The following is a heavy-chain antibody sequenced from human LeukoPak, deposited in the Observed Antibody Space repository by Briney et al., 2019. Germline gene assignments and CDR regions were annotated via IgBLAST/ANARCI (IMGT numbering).Heavy chain of an antibody. CDR1: GGSVSSYY. V-gene: IGHV4-59*08. J-gene: IGHJ4*02. CDR2: IHNSGRT. Sequence: SETLSLTCSVPGGSVSSYYWSWIRQSPGKGLEWIGYIHNSGRTNYNPSLKSRVTGFVDTSKNQVSLRLSSVTAADTAVYYCARHGTISSESYFDYWGQGALVTVSS. D-gene: IGHD1-14*01. CDR3: ARHGTISSESYFDY.